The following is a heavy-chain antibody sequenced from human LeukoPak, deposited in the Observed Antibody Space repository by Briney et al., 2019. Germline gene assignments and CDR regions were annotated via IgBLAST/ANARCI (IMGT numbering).Heavy chain of an antibody. CDR2: ISGSGGST. CDR1: GFTFSSYA. D-gene: IGHD4/OR15-4a*01. V-gene: IGHV3-23*01. J-gene: IGHJ5*02. CDR3: AKEHDYGALNFDP. Sequence: WGSLRLSCAASGFTFSSYAMSWVRQAPGKGRDGVSAISGSGGSTYYADSVKGRFTISRDNSKNTLYLQMNSLRAEDTAVYYCAKEHDYGALNFDPWGKGTLVTVSS.